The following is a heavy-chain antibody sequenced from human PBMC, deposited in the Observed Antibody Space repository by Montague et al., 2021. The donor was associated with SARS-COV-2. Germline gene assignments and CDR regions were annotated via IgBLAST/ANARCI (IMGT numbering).Heavy chain of an antibody. Sequence: SLRLSCAASGFTFSSFTMRWVRLAPGKGLEWASTISGSGGSTWYADSVKGRFTISRDNSKSTLFLQMNSLRAEDTALYYCTGADNYGSWGRGTLVTVSS. J-gene: IGHJ5*02. CDR3: TGADNYGS. CDR1: GFTFSSFT. D-gene: IGHD4-17*01. CDR2: ISGSGGST. V-gene: IGHV3-23*01.